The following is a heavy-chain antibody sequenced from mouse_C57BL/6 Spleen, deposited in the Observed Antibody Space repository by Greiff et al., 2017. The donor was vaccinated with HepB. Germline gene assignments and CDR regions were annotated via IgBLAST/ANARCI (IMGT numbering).Heavy chain of an antibody. CDR3: ASGSYDGH. CDR2: ISYDGSN. V-gene: IGHV3-6*01. CDR1: GYSITSGYY. D-gene: IGHD2-3*01. Sequence: VQLKESGPGLVKPSQSLSLTCSVTGYSITSGYYWNWIRQFPGNKLEWMGYISYDGSNNYNPSLKNRISITRDTSTNQFFLKLNSVTTEDTATYYGASGSYDGHWGQDTTLTVSS. J-gene: IGHJ2*01.